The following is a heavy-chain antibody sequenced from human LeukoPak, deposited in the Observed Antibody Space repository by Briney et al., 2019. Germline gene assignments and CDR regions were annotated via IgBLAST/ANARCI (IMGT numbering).Heavy chain of an antibody. D-gene: IGHD3-10*01. CDR2: ITSSYNYI. CDR3: ARDLEYYGPPHYGMDV. J-gene: IGHJ6*02. Sequence: GGSLRLSCAASGFPFISYTMNWVRQAPGRGLEWVSSITSSYNYIYYADSVKGRFTISRDNAKKSVYLQMNSLRADDTAVYYCARDLEYYGPPHYGMDVWGQGTTVTVSS. CDR1: GFPFISYT. V-gene: IGHV3-21*01.